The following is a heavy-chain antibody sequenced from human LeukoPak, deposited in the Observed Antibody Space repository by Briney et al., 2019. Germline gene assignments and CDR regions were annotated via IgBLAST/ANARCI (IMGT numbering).Heavy chain of an antibody. D-gene: IGHD6-13*01. Sequence: GGSLRLSCAASGFTFSSYAMHWVRQAPGKGLEWVAVISYDGSNKYYADSVKGRFTISRDNSKNTLYLQMNSLRAEDTAVYYCARVYSSSWYEHFDYWGQGTLVTVSS. J-gene: IGHJ4*02. CDR2: ISYDGSNK. CDR1: GFTFSSYA. CDR3: ARVYSSSWYEHFDY. V-gene: IGHV3-30*01.